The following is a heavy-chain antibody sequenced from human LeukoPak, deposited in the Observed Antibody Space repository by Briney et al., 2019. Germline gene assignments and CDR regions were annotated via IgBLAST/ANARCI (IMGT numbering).Heavy chain of an antibody. J-gene: IGHJ4*02. Sequence: GGSLRLSCAASGFTFSSYSMNWVRQAPGKGPEWVSAISSSSSYIYYADSVKGRFTISRDNARNSLYLQMNSLRAEDTAMYYCAREGAAAAPYWGQGTLVTVSS. D-gene: IGHD6-13*01. CDR2: ISSSSSYI. CDR1: GFTFSSYS. V-gene: IGHV3-21*01. CDR3: AREGAAAAPY.